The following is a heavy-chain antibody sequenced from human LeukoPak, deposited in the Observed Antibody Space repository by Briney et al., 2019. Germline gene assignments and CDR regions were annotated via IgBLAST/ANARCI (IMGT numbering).Heavy chain of an antibody. V-gene: IGHV4-59*12. D-gene: IGHD5-12*01. J-gene: IGHJ5*02. Sequence: PSETLSLTCTVSGGSLKNYYWSWIRQPPGKGLEWIGYIHYSGSTNYNPSLKSRVTLSVDTSKNQFSLKLSSVTAADTAVYYCARAWWLATTNWFDPWGQGTLVTVSS. CDR1: GGSLKNYY. CDR3: ARAWWLATTNWFDP. CDR2: IHYSGST.